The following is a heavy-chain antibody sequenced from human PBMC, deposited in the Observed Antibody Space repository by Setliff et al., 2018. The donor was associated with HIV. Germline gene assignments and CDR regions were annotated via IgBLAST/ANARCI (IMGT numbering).Heavy chain of an antibody. Sequence: SETLSLTCTVSGDSIISGDYYWSWIRQSPGKGLEWIGHIHYKGNIDYNASLKSRLAISSDTSKNQSSLNLSSVIAADTAIYFCARFTVVVFGAGEPSWFDPWGQGILVTSPQ. CDR3: ARFTVVVFGAGEPSWFDP. J-gene: IGHJ5*02. V-gene: IGHV4-30-4*08. CDR1: GDSIISGDYY. D-gene: IGHD2-15*01. CDR2: IHYKGNI.